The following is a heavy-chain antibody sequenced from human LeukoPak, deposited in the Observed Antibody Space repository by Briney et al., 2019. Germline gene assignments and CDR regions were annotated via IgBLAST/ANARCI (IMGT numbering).Heavy chain of an antibody. J-gene: IGHJ3*02. CDR2: IYYSGST. V-gene: IGHV4-59*01. D-gene: IGHD2-8*02. CDR3: ARDLLGTSAFDI. CDR1: GGSINSYY. Sequence: SETLSLTCTVSGGSINSYYWSWIRQPPGKGLEWIGYIYYSGSTNYNPSLKSRVTISVDTSKNQFSLKLSSVTAADTAVYYCARDLLGTSAFDIWGQGTMVTVSS.